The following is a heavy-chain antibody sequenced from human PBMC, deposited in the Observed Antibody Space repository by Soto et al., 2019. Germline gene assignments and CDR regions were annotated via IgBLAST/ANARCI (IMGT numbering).Heavy chain of an antibody. V-gene: IGHV4-39*01. CDR3: ARESIAAAGTRWFDP. Sequence: SETLSLTCTVSGGSISSRIYYWGWIRQPPGKGLEWIGSIYYSGSTYYNPSLKSRVTISVDTSKKQFSLRLRSVTAADTAVYFCARESIAAAGTRWFDPWGQGTLVTVSS. CDR1: GGSISSRIYY. CDR2: IYYSGST. J-gene: IGHJ5*02. D-gene: IGHD6-13*01.